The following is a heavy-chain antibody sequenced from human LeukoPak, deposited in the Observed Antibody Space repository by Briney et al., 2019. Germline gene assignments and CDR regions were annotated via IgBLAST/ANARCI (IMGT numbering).Heavy chain of an antibody. CDR1: GGTFSSYA. Sequence: GASVKVSCKASGGTFSSYAISWVRQAPGQGLEWMGRIIPILGIANYAQKFQGRVTITADKSTSTAYMELSSLRSEDTAVYYCARPLELTGDAFDIWGQGTMVTVSS. D-gene: IGHD7-27*01. CDR3: ARPLELTGDAFDI. J-gene: IGHJ3*02. V-gene: IGHV1-69*04. CDR2: IIPILGIA.